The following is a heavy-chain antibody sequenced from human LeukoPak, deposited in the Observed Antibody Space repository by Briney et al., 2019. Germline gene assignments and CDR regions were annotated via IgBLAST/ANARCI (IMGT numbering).Heavy chain of an antibody. CDR1: GYTFTGYY. Sequence: EASVKVSCKASGYTFTGYYMHWVRQAPGQGLEWMGWINPNSGGTNYAQKFQGRVTMTRDTSISTAYMELSRLRSDDTAVYYCARDLRGSRNWFDPWGQGTLVTVSS. J-gene: IGHJ5*02. D-gene: IGHD1-26*01. CDR2: INPNSGGT. CDR3: ARDLRGSRNWFDP. V-gene: IGHV1-2*02.